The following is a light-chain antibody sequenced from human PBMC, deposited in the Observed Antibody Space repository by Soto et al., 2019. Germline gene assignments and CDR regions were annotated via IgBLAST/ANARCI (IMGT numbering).Light chain of an antibody. J-gene: IGKJ1*01. CDR3: QKYDRAPRT. Sequence: DIQVTQSPSSLSTFVGDRVTITCRTSQDISNYLVWYQQKPGRVPQLVIYAASTLQSGVPSRFSGSGSGTDFTLTINSLQPEDVATYYCQKYDRAPRTFGQGTKVEIK. V-gene: IGKV1-27*01. CDR1: QDISNY. CDR2: AAS.